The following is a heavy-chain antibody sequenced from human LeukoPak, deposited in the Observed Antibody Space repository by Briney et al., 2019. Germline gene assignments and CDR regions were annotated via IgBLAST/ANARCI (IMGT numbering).Heavy chain of an antibody. D-gene: IGHD3-22*01. Sequence: GGSLRLSCAAPGFTFSSYSMNWVRQAPGKGLEWVSSISSSSSYIYYADSVKGRFTISRDNAKNSLYLQMNSLRAEDTAVYYCARDLGYDSSGYPGGYFDYWGQGTLVTVSS. J-gene: IGHJ4*02. CDR1: GFTFSSYS. CDR2: ISSSSSYI. CDR3: ARDLGYDSSGYPGGYFDY. V-gene: IGHV3-21*01.